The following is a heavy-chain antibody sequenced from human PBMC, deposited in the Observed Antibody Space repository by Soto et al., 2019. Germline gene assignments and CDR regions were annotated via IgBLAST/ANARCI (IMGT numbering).Heavy chain of an antibody. CDR2: IYYSGST. J-gene: IGHJ3*02. CDR1: GGSISSGGYY. D-gene: IGHD6-13*01. V-gene: IGHV4-61*08. Sequence: PSETLSLTCTVSGGSISSGGYYWSWIRQHPGKGLEWIGYIYYSGSTYYNPSLKSRVTISVDTPKNQFSLQLTYVTAADTAVYYCARGDSTTHGDSFDIWGQGTMVTVSS. CDR3: ARGDSTTHGDSFDI.